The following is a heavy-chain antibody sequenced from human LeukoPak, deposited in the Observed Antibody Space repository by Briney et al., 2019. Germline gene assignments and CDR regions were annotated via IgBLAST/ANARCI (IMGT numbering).Heavy chain of an antibody. J-gene: IGHJ4*02. Sequence: ASVKVSCKVSGSTLTKISIDWVRQAPGKGFECMGTFGPQVGETIHAQKLQGRLKMTADTSTDTAYMEMSSLQSEDTAVYYCATGAMVYEYWGQGPLVTVSS. V-gene: IGHV1-24*01. CDR2: FGPQVGET. D-gene: IGHD3-10*01. CDR3: ATGAMVYEY. CDR1: GSTLTKIS.